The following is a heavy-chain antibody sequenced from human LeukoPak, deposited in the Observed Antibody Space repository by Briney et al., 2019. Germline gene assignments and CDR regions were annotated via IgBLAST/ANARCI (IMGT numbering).Heavy chain of an antibody. Sequence: ALVKVSCKASGYTFSTYNISWGPQAAGQGLEGRGWISAYTGNTNCGQKLQGRVTMTTDTSTSTAYIELRSLISDDTAVYYCARDDEKFGELTWFDPWGQGTLVTVSS. J-gene: IGHJ5*02. CDR2: ISAYTGNT. CDR1: GYTFSTYN. V-gene: IGHV1-18*01. CDR3: ARDDEKFGELTWFDP. D-gene: IGHD3-10*01.